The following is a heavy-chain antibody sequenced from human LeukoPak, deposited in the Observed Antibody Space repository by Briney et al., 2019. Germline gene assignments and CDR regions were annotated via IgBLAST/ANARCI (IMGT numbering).Heavy chain of an antibody. Sequence: PSQTLSLTCTVSGGSINSGDYYWTWIRQPPGKGLEWIGYIYYHGSTYYNPSLKSRVAISIDTSKNQFSLNLYSVTAADTAVYSCARLQLRFWYFDPWGRGTLVTVSS. CDR3: ARLQLRFWYFDP. CDR2: IYYHGST. D-gene: IGHD4-17*01. CDR1: GGSINSGDYY. V-gene: IGHV4-30-4*08. J-gene: IGHJ2*01.